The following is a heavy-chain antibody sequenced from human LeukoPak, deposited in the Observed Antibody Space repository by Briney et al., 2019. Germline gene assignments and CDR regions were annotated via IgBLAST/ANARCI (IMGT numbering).Heavy chain of an antibody. J-gene: IGHJ6*03. CDR3: AKRDYGNYYYYMDV. V-gene: IGHV3-23*01. CDR2: ISGSGGST. Sequence: GGSLRLSCAASGFTFSSYAMSWVRQAPGKGLEWVSAISGSGGSTYYADSVKGRFTISRGNSKNTLYLQMNSLRAEDTAVYYCAKRDYGNYYYYMDVWGKGTTVTVSS. D-gene: IGHD4-17*01. CDR1: GFTFSSYA.